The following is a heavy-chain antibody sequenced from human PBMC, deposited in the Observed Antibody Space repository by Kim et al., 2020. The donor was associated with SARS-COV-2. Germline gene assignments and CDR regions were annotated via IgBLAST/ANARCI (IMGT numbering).Heavy chain of an antibody. J-gene: IGHJ4*02. V-gene: IGHV3-23*01. CDR3: ASCGYDNYYFDY. D-gene: IGHD5-12*01. Sequence: YADSVKGRFTISRDNAKNTLYLQMNSLRAEDTAVYFCASCGYDNYYFDYWGQGTLVTVSS.